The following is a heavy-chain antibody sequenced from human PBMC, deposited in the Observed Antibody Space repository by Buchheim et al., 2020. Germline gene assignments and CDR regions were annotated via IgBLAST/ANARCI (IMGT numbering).Heavy chain of an antibody. Sequence: QVQLVQSGSELKKPGASVKVSCKASGYTFTSYAMNWVRQAPGQGLEWMGWINTNTGNPTYAQGFTGRFVFSLDTSARTAYLQICSLKAEDTAVYYCARGTRYYYDSSGYYPPYYYYGMDVWGQGTT. CDR1: GYTFTSYA. CDR3: ARGTRYYYDSSGYYPPYYYYGMDV. V-gene: IGHV7-4-1*01. J-gene: IGHJ6*02. CDR2: INTNTGNP. D-gene: IGHD3-22*01.